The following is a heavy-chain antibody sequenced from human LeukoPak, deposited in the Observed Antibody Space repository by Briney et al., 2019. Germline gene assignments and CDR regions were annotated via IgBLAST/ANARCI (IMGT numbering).Heavy chain of an antibody. D-gene: IGHD2-15*01. J-gene: IGHJ4*02. CDR1: GGSFSGYY. Sequence: ETLSLTCAVYGGSFSGYYWSWIRQAPGKGLEWVSIIYSGGSTYYADSVKGRFTISRDNSKNTLYLQMNSLRAEDTAVYYCARVSCSGGGCYFDYWGQGTLVTVSS. CDR2: IYSGGST. V-gene: IGHV3-53*01. CDR3: ARVSCSGGGCYFDY.